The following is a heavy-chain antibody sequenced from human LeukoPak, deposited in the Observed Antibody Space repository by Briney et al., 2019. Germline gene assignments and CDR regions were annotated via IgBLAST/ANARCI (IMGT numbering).Heavy chain of an antibody. CDR2: ISGSGGST. CDR3: ARAITMIVVVGGY. D-gene: IGHD3-22*01. CDR1: GITFSSYA. V-gene: IGHV3-23*01. Sequence: GGSLRLSCAAAGITFSSYAMSLVRQAPGKGLEWVSAISGSGGSTYYADSVKGRFTISRDNSKNTLYLQMNSLRAEDTAVYYCARAITMIVVVGGYWGQGTLVTVSS. J-gene: IGHJ4*02.